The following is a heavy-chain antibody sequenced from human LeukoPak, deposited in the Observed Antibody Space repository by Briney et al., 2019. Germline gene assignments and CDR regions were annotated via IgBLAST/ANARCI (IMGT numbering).Heavy chain of an antibody. CDR2: IYSGGST. J-gene: IGHJ4*02. Sequence: GGSLRLSCAASGFTVSSYYMSWVRQAPGKGLEWVSVIYSGGSTYYADSVKGRFTISRDNSKNTLYLQMNSMRAEDTAVDYCARRGGSSGVGTDYWGQGTLVTVSS. D-gene: IGHD6-19*01. CDR1: GFTVSSYY. V-gene: IGHV3-53*01. CDR3: ARRGGSSGVGTDY.